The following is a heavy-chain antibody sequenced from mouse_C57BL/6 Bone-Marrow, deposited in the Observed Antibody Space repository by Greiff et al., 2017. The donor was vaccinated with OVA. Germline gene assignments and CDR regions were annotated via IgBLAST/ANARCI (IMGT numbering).Heavy chain of an antibody. CDR2: INPSNGGT. CDR3: ARFYYGNYNWYFDF. D-gene: IGHD2-1*01. Sequence: VQLQQPGTELVKPGASVKLSCKASGYTFTSYWMHWVKQRPGQGLEWIGNINPSNGGTTSNEKFKCKATLTVDKSSSTAYMQLSSLTSEDSAFYYCARFYYGNYNWYFDFWGTGTTVTVSS. J-gene: IGHJ1*03. CDR1: GYTFTSYW. V-gene: IGHV1-53*01.